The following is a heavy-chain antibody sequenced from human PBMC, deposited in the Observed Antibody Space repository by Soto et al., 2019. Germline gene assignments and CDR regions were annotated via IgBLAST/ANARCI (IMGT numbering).Heavy chain of an antibody. J-gene: IGHJ4*02. CDR3: AGGASGYDNSGRPSFFFHY. D-gene: IGHD3-22*01. V-gene: IGHV4-31*11. Sequence: PSETLSLTCAVSGVSISGAYYLNWIRQHPGKGLEWMGYVGGTYYNPSLSGRLSTSADTSKNQFSLKLTSVTAADTAIYYCAGGASGYDNSGRPSFFFHYWGQGAPVTVS. CDR2: VGGT. CDR1: GVSISGAYY.